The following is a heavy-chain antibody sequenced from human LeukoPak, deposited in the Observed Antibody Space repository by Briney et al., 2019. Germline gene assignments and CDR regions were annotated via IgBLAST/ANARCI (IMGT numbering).Heavy chain of an antibody. CDR3: ARDRWVRLTTSGNWFDP. J-gene: IGHJ5*02. CDR1: GGTFSSYA. V-gene: IGHV1-69*05. CDR2: IIPIFGTA. D-gene: IGHD3-22*01. Sequence: SVKVSCKASGGTFSSYAISWVRQAPGQGLEWRGGIIPIFGTANYAQKFQGRVTITTDESTSTAYMELSSLRSEDTAVYYCARDRWVRLTTSGNWFDPWGQGTLVTVSS.